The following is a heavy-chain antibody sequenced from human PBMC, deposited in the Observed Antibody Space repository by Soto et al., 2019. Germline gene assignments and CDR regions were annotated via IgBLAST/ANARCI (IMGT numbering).Heavy chain of an antibody. CDR1: GGSVSSGAYY. Sequence: QVQLQESDAGLVKASQTLSLTCTVSGGSVSSGAYYWTWIRQRPGKGLEWIGYIYYSGSTYYSPSLKSRFYISLDTSKNQFSLRLSSVTAADTAMYYCARARLRAVYAFDIWGQGTMVTVSS. CDR3: ARARLRAVYAFDI. CDR2: IYYSGST. J-gene: IGHJ3*02. D-gene: IGHD5-12*01. V-gene: IGHV4-31*03.